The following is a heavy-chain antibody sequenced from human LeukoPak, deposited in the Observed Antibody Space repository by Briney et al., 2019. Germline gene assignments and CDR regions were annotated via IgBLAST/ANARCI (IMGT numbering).Heavy chain of an antibody. Sequence: SETLSLTCTVSGGSINNYYWSWIRQSPGKGLEWIGYIYYSGSTNYNPSLKSRVTISVDTSKNQFSLKLSSVTAADTAVYYCTRDHYYDSSGYTFRHWGQGTLVTVSS. CDR1: GGSINNYY. J-gene: IGHJ1*01. CDR3: TRDHYYDSSGYTFRH. D-gene: IGHD3-22*01. V-gene: IGHV4-59*01. CDR2: IYYSGST.